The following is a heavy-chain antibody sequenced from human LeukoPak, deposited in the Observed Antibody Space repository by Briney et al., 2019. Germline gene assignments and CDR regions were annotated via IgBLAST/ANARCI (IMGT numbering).Heavy chain of an antibody. CDR2: ISHSGST. CDR3: ARDLGDYWSGFRSYFFDY. J-gene: IGHJ4*02. V-gene: IGHV4-39*07. CDR1: GGSISSSSYY. Sequence: SETLSLTCTVSGGSISSSSYYWGWIRQPPGKGLEWIGSISHSGSTYYNASLKSRVRISVDTSKNQFSLKLSSVTAADTAVYCARDLGDYWSGFRSYFFDYWGQGTLVTVSS. D-gene: IGHD3-3*01.